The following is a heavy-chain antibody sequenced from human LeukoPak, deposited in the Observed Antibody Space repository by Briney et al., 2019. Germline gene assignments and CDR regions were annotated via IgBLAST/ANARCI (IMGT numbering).Heavy chain of an antibody. J-gene: IGHJ5*02. CDR1: GYTFTSYY. CDR2: INPSDGST. CDR3: ARGGVGATTYVWFDP. Sequence: ASVKVSCKASGYTFTSYYIHWVRQAPGQGLEWMGIINPSDGSTTYAQKFQGRVTMTRDMSTSTVYMELSSLRSEDTAVYYCARGGVGATTYVWFDPWGQGTLVTVSS. D-gene: IGHD1-26*01. V-gene: IGHV1-46*01.